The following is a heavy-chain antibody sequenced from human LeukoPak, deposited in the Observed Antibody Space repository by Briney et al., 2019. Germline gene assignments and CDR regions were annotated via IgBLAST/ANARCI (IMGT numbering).Heavy chain of an antibody. J-gene: IGHJ4*02. V-gene: IGHV3-33*01. CDR1: GFTFSSYG. CDR2: IGYDGSNK. D-gene: IGHD5-18*01. CDR3: ARVRGYSYGPADY. Sequence: GGSLRLSCAASGFTFSSYGMHWVRQAPGKGLEWVAVIGYDGSNKYYADSVKGRFTISRDNSKNTLYLQMNSLRAEDTAVYYCARVRGYSYGPADYWGQGTLVTVSS.